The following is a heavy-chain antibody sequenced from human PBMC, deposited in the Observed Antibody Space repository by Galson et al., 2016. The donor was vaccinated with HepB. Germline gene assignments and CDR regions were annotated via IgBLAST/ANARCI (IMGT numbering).Heavy chain of an antibody. CDR2: IKSKTDGGTT. CDR3: ATGGRSSGRPDN. D-gene: IGHD2-15*01. Sequence: SLRLSCAASGFIFSNAYMTWVCQAPGKGLQWVGRIKSKTDGGTTAYAAPVKGRFTISRDDSKDTLYLQMNSLKTEDTAVYYCATGGRSSGRPDNWGQGTLVTVSS. CDR1: GFIFSNAY. J-gene: IGHJ4*02. V-gene: IGHV3-15*01.